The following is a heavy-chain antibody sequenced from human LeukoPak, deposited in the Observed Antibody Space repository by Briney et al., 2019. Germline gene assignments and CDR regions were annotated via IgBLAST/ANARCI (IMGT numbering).Heavy chain of an antibody. CDR1: GFTVSSNY. J-gene: IGHJ4*02. Sequence: GGSLRLSCAASGFTVSSNYMSWVRQAPGKGLEWVSVIYSGGTTYYADSVKGRFTISRDNSKNSLYLQMNSLRAEDTAVYYCVKRASGSYPDYWGQGTLVTVSS. D-gene: IGHD1-26*01. V-gene: IGHV3-66*01. CDR3: VKRASGSYPDY. CDR2: IYSGGTT.